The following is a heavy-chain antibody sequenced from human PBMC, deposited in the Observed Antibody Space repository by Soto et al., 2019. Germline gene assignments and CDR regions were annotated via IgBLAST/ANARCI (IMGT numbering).Heavy chain of an antibody. CDR3: ARDRNNHFFDP. D-gene: IGHD1-1*01. CDR2: IYYSGST. V-gene: IGHV4-31*03. Sequence: QVQLQESGPGLVKPSQTLSLTCTVSGASMSSGGYYWTWIRQSPGKGLEWIGYIYYSGSTYYNPSLESRVAISLDTSRSQFSLTLHSVTAADTAIYYCARDRNNHFFDPWGQGTLVTVSS. J-gene: IGHJ5*02. CDR1: GASMSSGGYY.